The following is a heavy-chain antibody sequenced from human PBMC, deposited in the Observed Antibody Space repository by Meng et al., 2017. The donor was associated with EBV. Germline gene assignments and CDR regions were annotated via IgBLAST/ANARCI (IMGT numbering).Heavy chain of an antibody. J-gene: IGHJ5*02. V-gene: IGHV1-2*06. D-gene: IGHD6-13*01. CDR2: INRNSEGK. CDR3: AKEDDLAADGTFWFDP. CDR1: AYTFTGDY. Sequence: QGVPVQSGVEVTHPGVSMQAACKAFAYTFTGDYMNWVRQAPGQGLQRMRRINRNSEGKNYAQKIQSTFTKSRDKTTSKEYMELCRLRSDDMAVYYCAKEDDLAADGTFWFDPWGQGTLVTVSS.